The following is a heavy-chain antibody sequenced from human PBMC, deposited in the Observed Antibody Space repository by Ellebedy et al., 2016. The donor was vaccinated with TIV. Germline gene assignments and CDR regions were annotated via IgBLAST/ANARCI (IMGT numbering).Heavy chain of an antibody. V-gene: IGHV4-59*12. J-gene: IGHJ4*02. CDR3: ARVTGAAADLDY. CDR2: IHYSGTT. CDR1: GGSISGYY. D-gene: IGHD6-25*01. Sequence: SETLSLTCTVSGGSISGYYWSWIRQPPGSGLEWIGFIHYSGTTTYNPSLNSRVTMSVDTSKNQFSLKLSSVTAADTAAYYCARVTGAAADLDYWGQGTLVTVSS.